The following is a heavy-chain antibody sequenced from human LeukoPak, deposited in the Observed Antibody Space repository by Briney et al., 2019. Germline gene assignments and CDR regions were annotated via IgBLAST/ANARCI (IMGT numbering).Heavy chain of an antibody. Sequence: SETLSLTCSVSGGSISSGGYSWSWIRQPPGKGLEWIGYIYHSGSTYYNPSLKSRVTISVDRSKNQFSLKLSSVTAADTAVYYCARGYGDYGFDYWGQGTLVTVSS. D-gene: IGHD4-17*01. CDR3: ARGYGDYGFDY. CDR1: GGSISSGGYS. CDR2: IYHSGST. J-gene: IGHJ4*02. V-gene: IGHV4-30-2*01.